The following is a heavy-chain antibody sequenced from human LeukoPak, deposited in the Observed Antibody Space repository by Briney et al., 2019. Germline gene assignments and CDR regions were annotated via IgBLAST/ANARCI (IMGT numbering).Heavy chain of an antibody. V-gene: IGHV4-39*01. CDR1: GGSISSSSYY. Sequence: SETLSLTCTVSGGSISSSSYYWGWIRQPPGKGLEWIGSIYYSGSTYYNPSLKSRVTISVDTSKNQFSLKLSSVTAADTAVYYCARQLTYGGCFDYWGQGTLVTVSS. D-gene: IGHD5-12*01. CDR2: IYYSGST. J-gene: IGHJ4*02. CDR3: ARQLTYGGCFDY.